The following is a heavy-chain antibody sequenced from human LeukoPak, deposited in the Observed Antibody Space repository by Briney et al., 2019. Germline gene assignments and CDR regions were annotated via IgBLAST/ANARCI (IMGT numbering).Heavy chain of an antibody. CDR2: ISSSSSYT. CDR3: ATYYVAPVY. CDR1: GFTFSDYY. J-gene: IGHJ4*02. V-gene: IGHV3-11*06. Sequence: SGGSLRLSCAASGFTFSDYYMSWIRQAPGKGLEWVSYISSSSSYTNYADSVKGRFTISRDNAKDSLYLQMNSLRAEDTAVYYCATYYVAPVYWGQGTLVTVSS. D-gene: IGHD1-26*01.